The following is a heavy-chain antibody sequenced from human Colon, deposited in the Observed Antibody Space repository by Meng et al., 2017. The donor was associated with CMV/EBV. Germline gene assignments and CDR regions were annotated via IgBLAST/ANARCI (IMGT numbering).Heavy chain of an antibody. D-gene: IGHD3-16*01. CDR3: ARDLFSPGGNSCFDY. Sequence: ASVKVSCKASGGTFSSYAISWVRQAPGQGLEWMGWINLWNGNIEYAQKFQGRITLTTDESTSTVYMELRSLTSDDTAVYYCARDLFSPGGNSCFDYWGQGTVVTVSS. CDR1: GGTFSSYA. V-gene: IGHV1-18*01. CDR2: INLWNGNI. J-gene: IGHJ4*02.